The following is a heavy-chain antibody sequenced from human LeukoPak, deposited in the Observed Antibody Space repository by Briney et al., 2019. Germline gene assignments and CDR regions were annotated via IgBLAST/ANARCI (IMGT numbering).Heavy chain of an antibody. CDR2: ISSSSSTI. CDR1: GFTFSSYS. CDR3: ARAPLAGAPYYDFWSGYYTMDY. J-gene: IGHJ4*02. Sequence: GGSLRLSCAASGFTFSSYSMNWVRQAPGKGLEWVSYISSSSSTIYYADSVKGRFTISRDNAKNSLYLQMNSLRAEDTAVYYCARAPLAGAPYYDFWSGYYTMDYWGQGTLVTVSS. D-gene: IGHD3-3*01. V-gene: IGHV3-48*01.